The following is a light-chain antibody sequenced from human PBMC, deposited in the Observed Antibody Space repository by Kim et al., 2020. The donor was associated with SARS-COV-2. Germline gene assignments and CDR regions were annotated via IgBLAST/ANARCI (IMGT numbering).Light chain of an antibody. J-gene: IGKJ5*01. Sequence: EIVLTQSPGTLSLSPGERATLSCRASLRLANNYLAWYQQKPGQAPRLLISGASIRATGIPDRFSGSGSGIDFTLTISRLEPEDFAVYYCQQYGGSPITSGQWTRLEIK. CDR3: QQYGGSPIT. V-gene: IGKV3-20*01. CDR1: LRLANNY. CDR2: GAS.